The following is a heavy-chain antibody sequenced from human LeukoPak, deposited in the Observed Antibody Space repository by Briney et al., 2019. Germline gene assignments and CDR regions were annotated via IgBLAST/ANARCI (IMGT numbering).Heavy chain of an antibody. Sequence: GGSLRLSCAASGFTFSSYEMNWVRQAPGKGLEWVSAISRGGISIYYADSVKGRFTISRDNAKNSLYLHMNSLRAEDTAVYYCARDPYSGSYGNYYYYFMDVWGKGTTVTISS. CDR3: ARDPYSGSYGNYYYYFMDV. V-gene: IGHV3-48*03. CDR1: GFTFSSYE. D-gene: IGHD1-26*01. CDR2: ISRGGISI. J-gene: IGHJ6*03.